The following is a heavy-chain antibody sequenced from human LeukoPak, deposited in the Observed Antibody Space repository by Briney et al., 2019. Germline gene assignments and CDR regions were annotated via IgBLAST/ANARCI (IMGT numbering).Heavy chain of an antibody. CDR3: VLVTGIAAAGPDY. D-gene: IGHD6-13*01. Sequence: SVKVSCKASGGTFSSYAISWVRRAPGQGLEWMGGIIPIFGTANYAQKFQGRVTITADESTSTAYMELSSLRSEDTAVYYCVLVTGIAAAGPDYWGQGTLVTVSS. CDR1: GGTFSSYA. J-gene: IGHJ4*02. CDR2: IIPIFGTA. V-gene: IGHV1-69*13.